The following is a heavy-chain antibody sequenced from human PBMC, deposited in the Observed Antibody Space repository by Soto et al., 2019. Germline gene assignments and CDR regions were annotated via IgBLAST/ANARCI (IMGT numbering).Heavy chain of an antibody. CDR2: VYYSGST. J-gene: IGHJ4*01. CDR3: ARTRMIESWIDY. Sequence: KPSETMALTCDVSSETISTSYWNWIRQPPGKGLEWIGYVYYSGSTLYNPSLESRVTMSIDMSKKQVSLKLTSVIAADSAVYYCARTRMIESWIDYWGQGTLVTVSS. CDR1: SETISTSY. V-gene: IGHV4-59*01. D-gene: IGHD2-21*01.